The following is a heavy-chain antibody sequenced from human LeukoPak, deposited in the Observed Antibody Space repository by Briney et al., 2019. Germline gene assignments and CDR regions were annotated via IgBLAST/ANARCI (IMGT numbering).Heavy chain of an antibody. Sequence: SETLSLTCTVSGGSISSYYWSWIRQPPGKGPEWIGYIYYSGSTNYNPSLKSRVTISVDTSKNQFSLKLSSVTAADTAVYYCTRDYGSVSSVYWGQGTLVTVSS. J-gene: IGHJ4*02. D-gene: IGHD3-10*01. CDR2: IYYSGST. CDR1: GGSISSYY. V-gene: IGHV4-59*08. CDR3: TRDYGSVSSVY.